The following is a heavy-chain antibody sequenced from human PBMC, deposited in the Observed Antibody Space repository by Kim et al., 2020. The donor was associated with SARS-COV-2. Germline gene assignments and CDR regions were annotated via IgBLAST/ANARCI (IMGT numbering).Heavy chain of an antibody. Sequence: SETLSLTCTVSGGSISSSSYYWGWIRQPPGKGLEWIGSIYYSGSTYYNPSLKSRVTISVDTSKNQFSLKLSSVTAADTAVYYCASYAAIRYFDWLSSLYFDYWGQGTLVTVSS. J-gene: IGHJ4*02. CDR2: IYYSGST. V-gene: IGHV4-39*01. CDR3: ASYAAIRYFDWLSSLYFDY. D-gene: IGHD3-9*01. CDR1: GGSISSSSYY.